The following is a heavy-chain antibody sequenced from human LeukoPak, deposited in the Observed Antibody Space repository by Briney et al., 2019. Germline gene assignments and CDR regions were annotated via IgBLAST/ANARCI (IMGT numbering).Heavy chain of an antibody. V-gene: IGHV3-30*03. CDR3: ARDLYGDYEKFSSY. Sequence: GGSLRLSCAASGFTFSSYSMNWVRQAPGKGLEWVAVISYDGSNKYYADSVKGRFTISRDNSKNTLYLQMNSLRAEDTAVYYCARDLYGDYEKFSSYWGQGTLVTVSS. CDR1: GFTFSSYS. CDR2: ISYDGSNK. D-gene: IGHD4-17*01. J-gene: IGHJ4*02.